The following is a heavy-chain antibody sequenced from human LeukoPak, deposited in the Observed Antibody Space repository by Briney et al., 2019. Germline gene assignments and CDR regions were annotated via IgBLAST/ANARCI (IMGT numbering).Heavy chain of an antibody. V-gene: IGHV4-59*12. D-gene: IGHD6-13*01. CDR2: IYYNGST. CDR1: GGSISSYY. CDR3: ASEIIPAAGVDY. Sequence: SETLSLTCTVSGGSISSYYWSWIRQPPGKGLEWIGYIYYNGSTSYNPSLKSRVTISVDTSKNQFSLKLSSATAADTAVYYCASEIIPAAGVDYWGQGTLVTVSS. J-gene: IGHJ4*02.